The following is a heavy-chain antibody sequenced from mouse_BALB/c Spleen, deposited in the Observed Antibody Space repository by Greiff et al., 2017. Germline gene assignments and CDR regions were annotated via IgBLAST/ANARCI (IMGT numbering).Heavy chain of an antibody. J-gene: IGHJ2*01. V-gene: IGHV5-6-3*01. CDR1: GFTFSSYG. Sequence: EVQLVESGGGLVQPGGSLKLSCAASGFTFSSYGMSWVRQTPDKRLELVATINSNGGSTYYPDSVKGRFTISRDNAKNTLYLQMSSLKSEDTAMYYCARGPYYYFDYWGQGTTLTVSS. CDR2: INSNGGST. CDR3: ARGPYYYFDY. D-gene: IGHD1-1*01.